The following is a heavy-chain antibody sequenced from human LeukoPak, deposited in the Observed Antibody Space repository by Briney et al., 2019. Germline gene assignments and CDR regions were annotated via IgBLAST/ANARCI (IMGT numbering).Heavy chain of an antibody. J-gene: IGHJ6*03. CDR1: GGSISSYY. V-gene: IGHV4-59*01. Sequence: PSETLSLTCTVSGGSISSYYWSWIRQPPGKGLERIGYIYYSGSTNYNPSLKSRVTISVDTSKNQFSLKLSSVTAADTAVYYCARGTTSYYYYYMDVWGKGTTVTISS. CDR2: IYYSGST. CDR3: ARGTTSYYYYYMDV. D-gene: IGHD4-11*01.